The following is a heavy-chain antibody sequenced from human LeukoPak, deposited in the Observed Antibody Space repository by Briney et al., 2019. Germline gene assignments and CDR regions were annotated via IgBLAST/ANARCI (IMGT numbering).Heavy chain of an antibody. V-gene: IGHV3-30*01. Sequence: GALRLSCAASGFTFSSYRMHWVRQAPGKGLEWLALISSDGSNENFADSVKGRFTISRDNSKNTLYLQMNSLRSEDTAIYYCAGDPNRSYFDHWGQGTLVTVSS. CDR2: ISSDGSNE. J-gene: IGHJ4*02. CDR3: AGDPNRSYFDH. CDR1: GFTFSSYR. D-gene: IGHD1-14*01.